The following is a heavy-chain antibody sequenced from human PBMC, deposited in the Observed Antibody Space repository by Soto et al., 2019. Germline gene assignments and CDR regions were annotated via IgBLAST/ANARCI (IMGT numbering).Heavy chain of an antibody. CDR2: IYYSGST. Sequence: SETLSLTCTVSGGSISSSSYYWGWIRQPPGKGLEWIGSIYYSGSTYYNPSLKSRVTISVDTSKKQFSLKLSSVTTADTAVYYCARKKYYDILTGYYSPWGQGTLVTVSS. J-gene: IGHJ5*02. CDR1: GGSISSSSYY. V-gene: IGHV4-39*01. D-gene: IGHD3-9*01. CDR3: ARKKYYDILTGYYSP.